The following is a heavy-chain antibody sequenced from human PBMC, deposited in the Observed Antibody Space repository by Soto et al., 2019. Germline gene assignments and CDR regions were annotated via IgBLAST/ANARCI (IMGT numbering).Heavy chain of an antibody. D-gene: IGHD4-4*01. CDR3: ARPLWRDDYNWGYFDL. CDR2: YDGSNK. V-gene: IGHV3-30-3*01. J-gene: IGHJ2*01. CDR1: GFTFSSYA. Sequence: QVQLVESGGGVVQPGRSLRLSCAASGFTFSSYAAYDGSNKYYADSMKGRFTISRDNSKNTLYLQMNSLRAEDTAVYYCARPLWRDDYNWGYFDLWGRGTLVTVSS.